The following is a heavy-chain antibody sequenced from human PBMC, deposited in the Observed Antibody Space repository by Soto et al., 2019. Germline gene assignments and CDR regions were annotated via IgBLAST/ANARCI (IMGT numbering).Heavy chain of an antibody. CDR2: IYSGGST. D-gene: IGHD3-3*01. J-gene: IGHJ4*02. Sequence: AGGSLRLSCAASGFTVSSNYMSWVRQAPGKGLEWVSVIYSGGSTYYADSVKGRFTISRDNSKNTLYLQMNSLRAEDTAVYYCARDRAGVLRFDYWGQGTLVTVSS. CDR1: GFTVSSNY. CDR3: ARDRAGVLRFDY. V-gene: IGHV3-66*01.